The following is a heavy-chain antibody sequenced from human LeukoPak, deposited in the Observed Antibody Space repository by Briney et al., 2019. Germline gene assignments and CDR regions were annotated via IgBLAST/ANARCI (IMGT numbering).Heavy chain of an antibody. D-gene: IGHD6-19*01. CDR2: ISYDGGNK. CDR3: AKDPQEGIAVAGTENWFDP. J-gene: IGHJ5*02. CDR1: GFTFSSYG. Sequence: GGSLRLSCAASGFTFSSYGMHWVRQAPGKGLEWVAVISYDGGNKYYADSVEGRFTISRDNSKNTLYLQMNSLRAEDTAVYYCAKDPQEGIAVAGTENWFDPWGQGTLVTVSS. V-gene: IGHV3-30*18.